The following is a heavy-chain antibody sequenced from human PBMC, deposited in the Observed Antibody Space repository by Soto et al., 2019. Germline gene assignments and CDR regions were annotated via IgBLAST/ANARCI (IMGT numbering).Heavy chain of an antibody. CDR2: LYYSRRT. J-gene: IGHJ4*02. CDR1: GGSIRSGGHY. V-gene: IGHV4-31*03. Sequence: QMQLQESGPGLVKPSQTLSLTCTVSGGSIRSGGHYWTWIRQLPGQGLEWIGYLYYSRRTYYSPSLQSRLTISVDTSQNQFSLRLTSVTAADTAVYYCVVGLEDVVGGQLDYWGQGALVTVSS. CDR3: VVGLEDVVGGQLDY. D-gene: IGHD2-15*01.